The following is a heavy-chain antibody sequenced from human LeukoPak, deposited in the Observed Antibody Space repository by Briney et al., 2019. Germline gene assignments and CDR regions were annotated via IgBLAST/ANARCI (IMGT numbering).Heavy chain of an antibody. CDR2: INHSGST. CDR3: ARGGYYYDSSGYSLWFDP. Sequence: SETLSLTCAVYGGSFSGYYWSWIRQPPGKGLEWIGEINHSGSTNYNPSLKSRVTISVDTSKNRFSLKLSSVTAADTAVYYCARGGYYYDSSGYSLWFDPWGQGTLVTVSS. V-gene: IGHV4-34*01. J-gene: IGHJ5*02. CDR1: GGSFSGYY. D-gene: IGHD3-22*01.